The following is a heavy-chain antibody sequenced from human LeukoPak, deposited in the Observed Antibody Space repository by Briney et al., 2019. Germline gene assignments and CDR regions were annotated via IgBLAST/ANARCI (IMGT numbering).Heavy chain of an antibody. CDR3: ASGPYDSSGYYMTRGAFDI. J-gene: IGHJ3*02. CDR2: INHGGST. Sequence: SETLSLTCAVYGGSFSGYYWSWIRQPPGKGLEWIGEINHGGSTNYNPSLKSRVTISVDTSKNQFSLKLSSVTAADTAVYYCASGPYDSSGYYMTRGAFDIWGQGTMVTVSS. V-gene: IGHV4-34*01. CDR1: GGSFSGYY. D-gene: IGHD3-22*01.